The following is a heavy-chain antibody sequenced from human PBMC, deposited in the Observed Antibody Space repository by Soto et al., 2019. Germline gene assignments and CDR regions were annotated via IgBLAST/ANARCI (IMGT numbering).Heavy chain of an antibody. Sequence: SVKVSCKXSGGTFSSYAISWVRQAPGQGLEWMGGIIPIFGTANYAQKFQGRVTITADESTSTAYMELSSLRSEDTAVYYCARATAPIAATTYHYYYYGMDVWGQGTTVTVSS. D-gene: IGHD1-26*01. CDR3: ARATAPIAATTYHYYYYGMDV. CDR1: GGTFSSYA. V-gene: IGHV1-69*13. J-gene: IGHJ6*02. CDR2: IIPIFGTA.